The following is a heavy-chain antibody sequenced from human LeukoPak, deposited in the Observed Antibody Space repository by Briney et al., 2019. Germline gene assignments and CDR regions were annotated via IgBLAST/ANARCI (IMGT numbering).Heavy chain of an antibody. CDR2: IYYSVST. CDR3: ARDIHCSGGSCYPNDAFDI. V-gene: IGHV4-59*01. CDR1: VGSISSYY. J-gene: IGHJ3*02. D-gene: IGHD2-15*01. Sequence: SETLSLTCTVSVGSISSYYWSWIRQPPRNGLEWIGYIYYSVSTNYNPSLKSRVTISVDTSKNQFSLKLSSVTAADTAVYYCARDIHCSGGSCYPNDAFDIWGQGTMVAVSS.